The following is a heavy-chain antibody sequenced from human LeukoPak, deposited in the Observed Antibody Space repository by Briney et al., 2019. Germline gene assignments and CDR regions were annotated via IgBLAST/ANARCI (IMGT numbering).Heavy chain of an antibody. V-gene: IGHV3-23*01. J-gene: IGHJ6*03. Sequence: GGSLRLSCAASGFTFSSYAMSWVRQAPGKGLEWVSAISGSGGSTYYADSVKGRFTISRDNSKNTLYLQMNSLRAEDTAVYYCANSRGSSGPATPYYYYYMDVWGKGTTVTVSS. CDR2: ISGSGGST. D-gene: IGHD6-19*01. CDR3: ANSRGSSGPATPYYYYYMDV. CDR1: GFTFSSYA.